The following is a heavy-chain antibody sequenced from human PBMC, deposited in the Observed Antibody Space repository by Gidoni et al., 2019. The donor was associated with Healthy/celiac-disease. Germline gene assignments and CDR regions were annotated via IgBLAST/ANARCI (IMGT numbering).Heavy chain of an antibody. Sequence: QVQRVQSGGEVKKAGASVKGTGKAYGGTFSRDSISWVGQAPGQGLEWMGGIIPIFGTAHYAHKFQGRVTFSADDSTSTAYMELSSLRSEDTAVYYCTTEKTCSGGSCYSPSPHDAFDIWGQGTMVTVSS. D-gene: IGHD2-15*01. V-gene: IGHV1-69*01. J-gene: IGHJ3*02. CDR2: IIPIFGTA. CDR1: GGTFSRDS. CDR3: TTEKTCSGGSCYSPSPHDAFDI.